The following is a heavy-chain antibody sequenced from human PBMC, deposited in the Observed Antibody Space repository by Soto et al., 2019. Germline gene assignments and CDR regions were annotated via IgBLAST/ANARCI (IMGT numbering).Heavy chain of an antibody. CDR2: ISYDGSNK. J-gene: IGHJ4*02. CDR1: GFTFSSYG. Sequence: QVQLVESGGGVVQPGRSLRLSCAASGFTFSSYGMHWVRQAPGKGLEWVAVISYDGSNKYYADSVKGRFTISRDNSKNAPYLQMNSLRAEDTAVYYCANTVRGPYSSGWYDYWGQGTLVTVSS. V-gene: IGHV3-30*18. CDR3: ANTVRGPYSSGWYDY. D-gene: IGHD6-19*01.